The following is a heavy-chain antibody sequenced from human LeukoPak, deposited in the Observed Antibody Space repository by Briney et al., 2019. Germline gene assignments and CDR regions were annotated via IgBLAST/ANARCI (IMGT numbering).Heavy chain of an antibody. J-gene: IGHJ5*02. CDR2: FDPEDGET. Sequence: ASVKVSCKVSGYTPTELSMHWVRQAPGKGLEWMGGFDPEDGETIYAQKFQGRVTMTEDTSTDTAYMELSSLRSEDTAVYYCARARSPSSGHLLRDHNWFDPWGQGTLVTVSS. CDR3: ARARSPSSGHLLRDHNWFDP. D-gene: IGHD3-22*01. CDR1: GYTPTELS. V-gene: IGHV1-24*01.